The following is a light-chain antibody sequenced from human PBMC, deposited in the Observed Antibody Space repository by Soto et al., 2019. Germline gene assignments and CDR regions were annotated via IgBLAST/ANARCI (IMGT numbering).Light chain of an antibody. CDR3: ISYTVSTSYV. J-gene: IGLJ1*01. CDR1: SSDIGTYDH. Sequence: QSALTQPASGSGSPGQSITISCSGTSSDIGTYDHVAWFQQFPGKTPKLVIYSVSDRPSGVSYRFSGSKSGNTASLTISGLQADDEADYYCISYTVSTSYVFGTGINVTVL. CDR2: SVS. V-gene: IGLV2-14*01.